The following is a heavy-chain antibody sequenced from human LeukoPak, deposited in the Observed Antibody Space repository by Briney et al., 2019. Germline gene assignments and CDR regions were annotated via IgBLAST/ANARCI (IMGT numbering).Heavy chain of an antibody. CDR1: GFTFSSYS. V-gene: IGHV3-21*01. D-gene: IGHD3-10*01. Sequence: GGSLRLSCAASGFTFSSYSMNWVRQAPGKGLEWVSSISSSSSYIYYADSVKGRFTISRDNAKNSLYLQMNSLRAEDTAVYYCARNGPITMVRGVIIYFDYWGQGTLVTVSS. J-gene: IGHJ4*02. CDR3: ARNGPITMVRGVIIYFDY. CDR2: ISSSSSYI.